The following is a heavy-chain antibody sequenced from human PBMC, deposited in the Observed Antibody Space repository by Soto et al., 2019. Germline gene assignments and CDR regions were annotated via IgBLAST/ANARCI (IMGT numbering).Heavy chain of an antibody. V-gene: IGHV3-30*03. CDR3: VSDREYGHASFFDS. CDR2: ISYDGGIK. CDR1: GFTFTSYG. Sequence: QAHLVESGGGVVQPGRSLRLSCAASGFTFTSYGMHWVRQAPGTRLEWVAVISYDGGIKHYADSVKGRFTISRDNSKNKVLLQMNSHRAGDEAASYCVSDREYGHASFFDSWGQGTLVTVSS. J-gene: IGHJ5*01. D-gene: IGHD3-16*01.